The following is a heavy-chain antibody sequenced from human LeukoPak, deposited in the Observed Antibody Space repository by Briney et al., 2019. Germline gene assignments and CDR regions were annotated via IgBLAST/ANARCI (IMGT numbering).Heavy chain of an antibody. V-gene: IGHV1-18*01. CDR2: ISAYNGNT. D-gene: IGHD1-7*01. J-gene: IGHJ3*02. CDR3: TRDAITGTGIAFDI. CDR1: GYTFTSYG. Sequence: ASVKVSCKASGYTFTSYGISWVRQAPGQGLEWMGWISAYNGNTNYAQKLQGRVTMTTDTSTSTAYMELRSLRSEDTGIYYCTRDAITGTGIAFDIWGQGTMVTVSS.